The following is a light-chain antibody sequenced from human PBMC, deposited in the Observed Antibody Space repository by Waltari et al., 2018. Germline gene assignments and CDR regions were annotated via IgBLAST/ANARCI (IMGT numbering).Light chain of an antibody. CDR2: KAS. Sequence: DIQMNQSPSTLSASVGDRFTITCRASQSISNWLAWYQQKPGKAPKLLIYKASTLESGVPSRFSGSGSGTDFTLTISSLQPDDFATYYCQQYNSYSLLTFGGGTKVEIK. V-gene: IGKV1-5*03. CDR3: QQYNSYSLLT. CDR1: QSISNW. J-gene: IGKJ4*01.